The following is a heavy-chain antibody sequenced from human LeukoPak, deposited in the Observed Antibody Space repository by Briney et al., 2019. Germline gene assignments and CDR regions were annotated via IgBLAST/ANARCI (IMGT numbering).Heavy chain of an antibody. D-gene: IGHD2-15*01. CDR2: TYYRSKWYS. CDR1: GDSVSSNSAA. J-gene: IGHJ5*02. Sequence: SQTLSLTCAISGDSVSSNSAAWNWIRQSPSRGLEWLGRTYYRSKWYSDYVVSVKSRLTINPDTSKNQFSLKLSSVTAADTAVYYCARAYCSGVTCYHSRGWFDPWGQGTLVTVSS. V-gene: IGHV6-1*01. CDR3: ARAYCSGVTCYHSRGWFDP.